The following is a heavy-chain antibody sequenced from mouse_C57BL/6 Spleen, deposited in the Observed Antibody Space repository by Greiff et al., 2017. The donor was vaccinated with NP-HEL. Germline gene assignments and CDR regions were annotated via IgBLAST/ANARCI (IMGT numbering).Heavy chain of an antibody. J-gene: IGHJ2*01. CDR3: TKAITTVVAPYYFDY. D-gene: IGHD1-1*01. Sequence: VQLQQSGAELVRPGASVTLSCKASGYTFTDYEMHWVKQTPVHGLEWIGAIDPETGGTAYNQKFKGKAILTADKSSSTAYMELRSLTSEDSAVYYCTKAITTVVAPYYFDYWGQGTTLTVSS. CDR2: IDPETGGT. V-gene: IGHV1-15*01. CDR1: GYTFTDYE.